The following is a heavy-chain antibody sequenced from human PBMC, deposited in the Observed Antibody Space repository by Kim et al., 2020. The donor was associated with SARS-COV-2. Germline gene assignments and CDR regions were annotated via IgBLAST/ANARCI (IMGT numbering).Heavy chain of an antibody. J-gene: IGHJ4*02. CDR3: ARDGRFGWELQYYFDY. CDR1: GFTFSDYY. Sequence: GGSLRLSCAASGFTFSDYYMSWIRQAPGKGLEWVSYISSSGSTIYYADSVKGRFTISRDNAKNSLYLQMNSLRAEDTAVYYCARDGRFGWELQYYFDYWGQGTLVTVSS. V-gene: IGHV3-11*01. CDR2: ISSSGSTI. D-gene: IGHD1-26*01.